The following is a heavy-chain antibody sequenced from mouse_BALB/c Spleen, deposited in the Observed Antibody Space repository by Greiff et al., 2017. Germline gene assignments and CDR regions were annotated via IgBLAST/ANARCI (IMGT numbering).Heavy chain of an antibody. CDR3: GRSSIDYGNYLDY. V-gene: IGHV1-11*01. Sequence: QVQLKESGAELASPGASVTLSCKASGYTFTDHIMNWVKKRPGQGLEWIGRIYPVSGETNYNQKFMGKATFSVDRSSSTVYMVLNSLTSEDPAVYYCGRSSIDYGNYLDYWGQGTTLTVSS. CDR1: GYTFTDHI. CDR2: IYPVSGET. J-gene: IGHJ2*01. D-gene: IGHD2-4*01.